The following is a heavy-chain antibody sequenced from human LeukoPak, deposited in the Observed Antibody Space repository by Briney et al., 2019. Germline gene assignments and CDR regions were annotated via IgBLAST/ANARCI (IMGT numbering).Heavy chain of an antibody. D-gene: IGHD1-14*01. CDR2: IYYSGSP. V-gene: IGHV4-39*01. J-gene: IGHJ3*02. CDR3: ARNHVGAFDI. Sequence: PSETLSLTCTVSGGSISSSSYYWGWIRQPPGKGVEWIGSIYYSGSPYYNPSLKSRVTISVDTSKNQFSLKLSSVTAADTAVYYCARNHVGAFDIWGQGTMVTVSS. CDR1: GGSISSSSYY.